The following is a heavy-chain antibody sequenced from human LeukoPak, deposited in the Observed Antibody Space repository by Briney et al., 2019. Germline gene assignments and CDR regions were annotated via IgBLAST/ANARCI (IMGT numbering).Heavy chain of an antibody. V-gene: IGHV1-24*01. D-gene: IGHD3-3*01. J-gene: IGHJ5*02. CDR3: AADSTIFGVVIPFDP. Sequence: GASVKVSCKVSGYTLTELSMRWVRQAPGKGLEWMGGFDPEDGETIYAQKFQGRVTMTEDTSTDTAYMELSSLRSEDTAVYYCAADSTIFGVVIPFDPWGQGTLVTVSS. CDR2: FDPEDGET. CDR1: GYTLTELS.